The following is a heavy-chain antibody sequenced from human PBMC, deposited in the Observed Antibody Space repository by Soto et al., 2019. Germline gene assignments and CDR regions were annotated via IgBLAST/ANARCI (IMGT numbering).Heavy chain of an antibody. V-gene: IGHV4-31*03. CDR2: IFYSEGT. CDR3: AREGGRRGIDS. D-gene: IGHD3-16*01. J-gene: IGHJ4*02. Sequence: QVQLQESGPGLVKPSQTLSLTCTVSGLSISSGAYYWSWIRQHPGKGLEWIGYIFYSEGTYYNPSLKSRLSISVDTSKNHFSRKLTSVTAADTAVYYCAREGGRRGIDSWGQGTLVTVSS. CDR1: GLSISSGAYY.